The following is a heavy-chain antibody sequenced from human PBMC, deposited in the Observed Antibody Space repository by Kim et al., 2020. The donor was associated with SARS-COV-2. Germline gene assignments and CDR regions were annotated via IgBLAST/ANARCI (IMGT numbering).Heavy chain of an antibody. D-gene: IGHD3-10*01. CDR3: AREGSGSYNWLDP. V-gene: IGHV1-3*01. Sequence: SQKFRGRVTITRDTSATTAYMELSSLTSKDTAVYYCAREGSGSYNWLDPWGQGTLVTVSS. J-gene: IGHJ5*02.